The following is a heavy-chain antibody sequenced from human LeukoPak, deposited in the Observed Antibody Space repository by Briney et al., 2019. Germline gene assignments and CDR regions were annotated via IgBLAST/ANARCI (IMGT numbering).Heavy chain of an antibody. CDR2: IHDRGSD. Sequence: PSETLSLTCSVSGGSISNYYWSWIRQPPGRGLEWIGYIHDRGSDKYNPALESRATLSVDTSKNQFSLKLNSVTAADTAVYYCARYGLVEFRNAFQYWGQGILVSVSS. J-gene: IGHJ1*01. D-gene: IGHD6-6*01. V-gene: IGHV4-59*01. CDR1: GGSISNYY. CDR3: ARYGLVEFRNAFQY.